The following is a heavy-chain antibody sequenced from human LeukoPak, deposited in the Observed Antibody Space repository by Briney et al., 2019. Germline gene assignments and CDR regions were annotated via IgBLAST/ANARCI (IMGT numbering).Heavy chain of an antibody. D-gene: IGHD3-22*01. CDR1: SGSISSYS. J-gene: IGHJ4*02. V-gene: IGHV4-59*08. CDR2: IYYSGST. Sequence: PSETLSLTCTVSSGSISSYSWSWIRQPPGKGLEWIGYIYYSGSTSYNPSLKRRVIMSVDTSKNPFSLKLSSVPAADPAVYDRARHLPLPYYFDSSGYPFLVYWGQGTLVTVSS. CDR3: ARHLPLPYYFDSSGYPFLVY.